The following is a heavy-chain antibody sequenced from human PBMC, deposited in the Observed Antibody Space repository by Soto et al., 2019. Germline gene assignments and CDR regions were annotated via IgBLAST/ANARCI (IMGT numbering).Heavy chain of an antibody. J-gene: IGHJ6*02. V-gene: IGHV4-34*01. CDR1: GGSFSGYY. D-gene: IGHD3-9*01. CDR2: INHSGST. CDR3: ARGRVFYEILTGYAPPGGMDV. Sequence: QVQLQQWGAGLLKPSETLSLTCAVYGGSFSGYYWSWIRQPPGKGLEWIGEINHSGSTNYNPSLKGRVTISVDTSKNQFSLKLSSVTAADTAVYYCARGRVFYEILTGYAPPGGMDVWGQGTTVTVSS.